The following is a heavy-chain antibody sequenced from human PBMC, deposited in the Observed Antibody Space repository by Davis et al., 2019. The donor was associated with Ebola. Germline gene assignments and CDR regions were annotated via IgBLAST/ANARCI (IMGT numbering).Heavy chain of an antibody. CDR1: GYTFTGYY. V-gene: IGHV1-8*02. J-gene: IGHJ5*02. CDR3: ARDRGSSWLHWFDP. CDR2: MNPNSGNT. Sequence: ASVKVSCKASGYTFTGYYMHWVRQATGQGLEWMGWMNPNSGNTGYAQKFQGRVTMTRNTSISTAYMELSSLRSEDTAVYYCARDRGSSWLHWFDPWGQGTLVTVSS. D-gene: IGHD6-13*01.